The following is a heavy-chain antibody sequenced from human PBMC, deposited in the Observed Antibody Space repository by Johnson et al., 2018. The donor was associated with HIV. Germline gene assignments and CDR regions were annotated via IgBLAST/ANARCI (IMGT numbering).Heavy chain of an antibody. CDR2: IIWNSGSI. J-gene: IGHJ3*02. CDR3: AKDRFRVGTTMAESGAFDI. Sequence: VQLVESGGGLVQPGRSLRLSCAASGFTFDDHAMHWVRQAPGKGLEWVSGIIWNSGSIAYAESVKGRFTISRDNAKNSLYLQMNSLRAEDTALYYCAKDRFRVGTTMAESGAFDIWGQGTMVTVSS. D-gene: IGHD5-18*01. CDR1: GFTFDDHA. V-gene: IGHV3-9*01.